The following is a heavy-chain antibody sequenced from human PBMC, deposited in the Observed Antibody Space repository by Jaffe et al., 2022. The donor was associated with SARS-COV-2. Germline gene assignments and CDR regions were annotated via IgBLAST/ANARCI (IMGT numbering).Heavy chain of an antibody. Sequence: QVQLQESGPGLVKPSGTLSLTCAVSGASISSSSWWSWVRQPPGKGLEWIGEIYHGGSTSYNPSLKSRVTISVDKSKNQFSLRLSSVTAADTAVYYCARRLFSSSWSIIDYWGQGTLVTVSS. D-gene: IGHD6-13*01. J-gene: IGHJ4*02. CDR3: ARRLFSSSWSIIDY. CDR2: IYHGGST. CDR1: GASISSSSW. V-gene: IGHV4-4*02.